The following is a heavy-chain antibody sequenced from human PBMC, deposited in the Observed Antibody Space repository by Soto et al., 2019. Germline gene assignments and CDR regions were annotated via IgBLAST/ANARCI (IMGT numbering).Heavy chain of an antibody. Sequence: VASVKVSCKASGYTFTNYYIHWVRQAPGQGLEWMGIINPSGGSTWSAQKFQDRVTMTRDTSTSTVYMEVNSLRSADTAVYYCARGGPEMATIGSFDYWGQGTQVTVSS. CDR2: INPSGGST. CDR3: ARGGPEMATIGSFDY. D-gene: IGHD5-12*01. V-gene: IGHV1-46*01. CDR1: GYTFTNYY. J-gene: IGHJ4*02.